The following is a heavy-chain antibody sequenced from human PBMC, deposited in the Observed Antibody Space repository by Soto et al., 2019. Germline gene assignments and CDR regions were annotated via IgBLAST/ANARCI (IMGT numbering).Heavy chain of an antibody. D-gene: IGHD6-13*01. CDR3: ARWGIAAGDY. Sequence: QVQLVESGGGVVQPRRSLRLSCAASGFSFSSYGMHWVRQAPGKGLEWVAVIWYDGSNKYYADSVKGRFTISRDNSKNTLYLQMNSLRAEDTAVYYCARWGIAAGDYWGQATLVTVSS. V-gene: IGHV3-33*08. J-gene: IGHJ4*02. CDR1: GFSFSSYG. CDR2: IWYDGSNK.